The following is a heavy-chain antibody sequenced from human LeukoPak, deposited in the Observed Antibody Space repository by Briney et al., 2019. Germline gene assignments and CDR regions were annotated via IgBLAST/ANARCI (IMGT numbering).Heavy chain of an antibody. Sequence: PGGSLRLSCAASGFTFSSYSMNWVRQAPGKGLEWVSSISSSSSYIYYADSVKGRFTISGDNAKNSLYLQMNSLRAEDTAVYYCASRYCSGGSCYDAFDIWGQGTMVTVSS. CDR1: GFTFSSYS. CDR2: ISSSSSYI. J-gene: IGHJ3*02. V-gene: IGHV3-21*01. CDR3: ASRYCSGGSCYDAFDI. D-gene: IGHD2-15*01.